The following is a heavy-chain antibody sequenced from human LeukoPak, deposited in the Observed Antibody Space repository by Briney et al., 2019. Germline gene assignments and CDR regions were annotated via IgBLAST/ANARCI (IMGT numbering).Heavy chain of an antibody. V-gene: IGHV3-21*01. J-gene: IGHJ4*02. Sequence: GGSLRLSCAASGFTFRDYEMNWVRQAPGKGLEWVSSISSSSSYIYYADSVKGRFTISRDNAKNSLYLQMNSLRAEDTAVYYCARDSCGGDCYSNFDYWGQGTLVTVSS. CDR1: GFTFRDYE. CDR3: ARDSCGGDCYSNFDY. CDR2: ISSSSSYI. D-gene: IGHD2-21*02.